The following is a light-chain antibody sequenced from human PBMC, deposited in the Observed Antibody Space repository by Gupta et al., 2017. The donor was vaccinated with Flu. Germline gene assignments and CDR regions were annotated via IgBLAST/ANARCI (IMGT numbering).Light chain of an antibody. CDR1: SYIIGNNY. J-gene: IGLJ3*02. V-gene: IGLV1-51*01. CDR2: EDN. Sequence: KAAIASCEASYIIGNNYVSCYHQFPGTAPKLLIYEDNKRPAGIPDRFSCSKSGTSATLTIAGLQAGDAAYYYCDTWATTINVAVFGGGTKLTVL. CDR3: DTWATTINVAV.